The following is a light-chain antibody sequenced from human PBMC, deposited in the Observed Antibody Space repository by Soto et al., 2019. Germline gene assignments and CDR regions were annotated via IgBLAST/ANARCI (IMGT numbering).Light chain of an antibody. CDR2: GAS. J-gene: IGKJ1*01. CDR3: QQYDSAPRT. V-gene: IGKV3-20*01. Sequence: EIVLTQSPGTLSLSPGERATLSCRASQSVSSNKIAWYQQKPGQAPRLLIFGASSRATGIPDRFSGSGSGTDFTLTISRLEAEDLAVYYCQQYDSAPRTFGQGTKVEIK. CDR1: QSVSSNK.